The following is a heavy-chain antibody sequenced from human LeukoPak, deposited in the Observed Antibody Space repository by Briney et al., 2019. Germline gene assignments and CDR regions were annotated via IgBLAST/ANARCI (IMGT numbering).Heavy chain of an antibody. CDR1: GFTFSSYA. CDR2: ISYDGSNK. D-gene: IGHD3-10*01. J-gene: IGHJ4*02. V-gene: IGHV3-30-3*01. CDR3: ARGRSGSGYYFDY. Sequence: GGPLRLSCAASGFTFSSYAMHWVRQAPGKGLEWVAVISYDGSNKYYADSVKGRFTISRDNSKNTLYLQMNSLRAEDTAVYYCARGRSGSGYYFDYWGQGTLVTVSS.